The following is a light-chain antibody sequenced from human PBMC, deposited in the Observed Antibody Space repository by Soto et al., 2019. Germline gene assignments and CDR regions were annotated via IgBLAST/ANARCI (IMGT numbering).Light chain of an antibody. Sequence: EIVLTQSPATLSLSPGERATLSCRASQGVSSSLAWYQQKPGQAPRLLIYDASNRATGIPARFSGSGSGTDFTLTISRLEPEDFAVYYCQQCGSSPWTFGQGTKVDIK. V-gene: IGKV3-11*01. CDR2: DAS. CDR3: QQCGSSPWT. CDR1: QGVSSS. J-gene: IGKJ1*01.